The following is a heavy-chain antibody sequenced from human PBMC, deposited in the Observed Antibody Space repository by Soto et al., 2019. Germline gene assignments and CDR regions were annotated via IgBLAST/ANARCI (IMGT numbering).Heavy chain of an antibody. V-gene: IGHV4-4*02. J-gene: IGHJ2*01. D-gene: IGHD3-3*01. Sequence: SETLSLTCAVSGGSISSNHLWSWVRQSPGKGLEWIGEIYHSGSATYNPSLKSRVTISVDKSNNQFFLSLRSVTAADTAVFYCARDHVYYDFCSGYERGYFDLWGRGTLVTVSS. CDR3: ARDHVYYDFCSGYERGYFDL. CDR1: GGSISSNHL. CDR2: IYHSGSA.